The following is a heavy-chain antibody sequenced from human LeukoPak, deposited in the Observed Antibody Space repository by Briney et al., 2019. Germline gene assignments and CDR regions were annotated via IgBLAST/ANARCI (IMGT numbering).Heavy chain of an antibody. CDR2: ISGSGGST. Sequence: RGSLRLSCAASGFTFSSYAMSWVRQAPGKGLEWVLGISGSGGSTYYADSVKGRFTISRDNSKNTLFLQMNSLRAEDTAVYYCAKDMTSGGDSGDYWGQGTLVTVSS. D-gene: IGHD6-25*01. J-gene: IGHJ4*02. V-gene: IGHV3-23*01. CDR1: GFTFSSYA. CDR3: AKDMTSGGDSGDY.